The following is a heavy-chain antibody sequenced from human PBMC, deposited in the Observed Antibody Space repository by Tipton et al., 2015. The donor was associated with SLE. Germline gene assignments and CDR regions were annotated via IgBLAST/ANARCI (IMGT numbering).Heavy chain of an antibody. J-gene: IGHJ4*02. V-gene: IGHV4-34*01. CDR1: GGSFSGYY. CDR2: INHSGST. Sequence: TLSLTCAVYGGSFSGYYWSWIRQPPGKGLEWIGEINHSGSTNYNPSLKSRVTISVDTSKNQFSLKLSSVTAADTAVYYCARDKGGYFDYWGQGTLVTVSP. CDR3: ARDKGGYFDY. D-gene: IGHD1-26*01.